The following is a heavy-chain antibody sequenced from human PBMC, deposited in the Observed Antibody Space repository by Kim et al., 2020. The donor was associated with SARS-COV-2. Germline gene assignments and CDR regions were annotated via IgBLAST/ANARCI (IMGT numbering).Heavy chain of an antibody. D-gene: IGHD3-3*01. CDR1: GFTFSGSA. Sequence: GGSLRLSCVASGFTFSGSAMHWVRQASGKGLEWVSRIISKANSYATAYAASVKGRFTISRDDSKNTANLQINSLKTEDTAVYCWTSVPGETIAFWDAFEIRGEGEMVAVSS. V-gene: IGHV3-73*01. J-gene: IGHJ3*02. CDR3: TSVPGETIAFWDAFEI. CDR2: IISKANSYAT.